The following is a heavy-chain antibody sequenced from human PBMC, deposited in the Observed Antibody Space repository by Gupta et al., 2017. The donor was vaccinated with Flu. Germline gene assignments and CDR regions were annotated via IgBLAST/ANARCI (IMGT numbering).Heavy chain of an antibody. CDR2: INAGNGNT. Sequence: QVQLVQSGAEVKKPGASVKVSCKASGYTFTSYAMHWVRQAPGQRLEWMGWINAGNGNTKYSQKFQGRVTITRDASASTAYMELSSLRSEDTAVYYCARAPAVVVPAAMLNWFDPWGQGTLVTVSS. D-gene: IGHD2-2*01. V-gene: IGHV1-3*01. J-gene: IGHJ5*02. CDR3: ARAPAVVVPAAMLNWFDP. CDR1: GYTFTSYA.